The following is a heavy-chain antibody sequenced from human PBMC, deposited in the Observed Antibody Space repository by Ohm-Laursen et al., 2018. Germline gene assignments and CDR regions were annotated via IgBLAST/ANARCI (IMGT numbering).Heavy chain of an antibody. D-gene: IGHD3-10*01. V-gene: IGHV3-48*03. Sequence: SLRLSCAASGFTFSSYGMNWVRQAPGRGLEWVSFISSVASSMYYADSVKGRFTISRDNAKNSLYLQMNSLRAEDTALYYCARDRGSPTGVGAFDIWGQGTMVTVSS. CDR1: GFTFSSYG. CDR2: ISSVASSM. J-gene: IGHJ3*02. CDR3: ARDRGSPTGVGAFDI.